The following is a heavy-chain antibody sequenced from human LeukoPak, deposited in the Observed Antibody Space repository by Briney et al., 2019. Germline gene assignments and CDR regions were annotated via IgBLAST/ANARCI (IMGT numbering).Heavy chain of an antibody. CDR3: ARGAGN. Sequence: SETLSLTCTVSGGSISSGSYYWSWIRQPAGKGLEWIGRIYTSGSTNYNPSLKSRVTISVDTSKNQFSLKLSSVTAADTAVYYCARGAGNWGQGTLVTVSS. D-gene: IGHD3-10*01. J-gene: IGHJ4*02. CDR2: IYTSGST. V-gene: IGHV4-61*02. CDR1: GGSISSGSYY.